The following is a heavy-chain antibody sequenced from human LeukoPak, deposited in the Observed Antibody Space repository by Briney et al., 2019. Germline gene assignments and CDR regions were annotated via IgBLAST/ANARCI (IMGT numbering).Heavy chain of an antibody. Sequence: SETLSLTCTVSGGSISSYYWSWIRQPAGKGLEWFGYIYNSGSTKYNPSLKSRVTISLDTSKNQFSLRLSSVTAADTAVYFCARHNYYGSSGFYANHFHYWGQGTLVTVSS. CDR1: GGSISSYY. CDR2: IYNSGST. CDR3: ARHNYYGSSGFYANHFHY. V-gene: IGHV4-59*01. D-gene: IGHD3-22*01. J-gene: IGHJ4*02.